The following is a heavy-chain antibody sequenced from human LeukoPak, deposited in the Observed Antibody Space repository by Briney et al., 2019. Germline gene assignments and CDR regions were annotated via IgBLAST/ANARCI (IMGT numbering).Heavy chain of an antibody. CDR2: ISSSDDGT. Sequence: GGSLRLSCVASGFTFDDYGMSWVRQAPGKGLEWVSAISSSDDGTYHAGSVRGRFTISRDSSKNTLYLQMNNLRTEDAAIYYCAKAPVTSCRGAFCYPLDSWGQGTLVTVSS. V-gene: IGHV3-23*01. CDR1: GFTFDDYG. J-gene: IGHJ4*02. CDR3: AKAPVTSCRGAFCYPLDS. D-gene: IGHD2-15*01.